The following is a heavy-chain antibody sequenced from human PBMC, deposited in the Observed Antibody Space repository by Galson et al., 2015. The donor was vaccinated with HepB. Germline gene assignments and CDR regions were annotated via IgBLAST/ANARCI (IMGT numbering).Heavy chain of an antibody. D-gene: IGHD3-10*01. J-gene: IGHJ5*02. Sequence: SVKVSCKASGYTFTSYYMHWVRQAPGQGLEWMGIINPSGGSTSYAQKFQGRVTMTRDTSTSTVYMELSSLRSEDTAVYYCARVDYYGSGSYYSGWFDPWGQGTLVTVSS. CDR2: INPSGGST. CDR3: ARVDYYGSGSYYSGWFDP. CDR1: GYTFTSYY. V-gene: IGHV1-46*01.